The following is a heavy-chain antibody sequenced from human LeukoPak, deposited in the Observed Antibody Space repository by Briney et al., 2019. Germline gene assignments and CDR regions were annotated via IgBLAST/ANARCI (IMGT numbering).Heavy chain of an antibody. CDR3: ARDARIAAADY. V-gene: IGHV1-69*06. CDR2: IIPIFGTA. D-gene: IGHD6-13*01. J-gene: IGHJ4*02. CDR1: GSTFSSYA. Sequence: SVKVSCKASGSTFSSYAISWVRQAPGQGLEWMGGIIPIFGTANYAQKFQGRVTITADKSTSTAYMELRSLRSDDTAVYYCARDARIAAADYWGQGTLVTVSS.